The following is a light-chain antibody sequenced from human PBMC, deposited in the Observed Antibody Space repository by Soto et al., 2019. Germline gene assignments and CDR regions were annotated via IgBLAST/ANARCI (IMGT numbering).Light chain of an antibody. CDR3: QPHKDYAT. CDR2: EAS. V-gene: IGKV1-5*01. Sequence: DFQMTQSPPTRPASVGDTVTLTCRASQHIGGWLAWYPQRPGKAPKLLIYEASTLASGVPSRFTGGGSGPHFPLTLAGLQPDAAATYYCQPHKDYATFGQGT. J-gene: IGKJ2*01. CDR1: QHIGGW.